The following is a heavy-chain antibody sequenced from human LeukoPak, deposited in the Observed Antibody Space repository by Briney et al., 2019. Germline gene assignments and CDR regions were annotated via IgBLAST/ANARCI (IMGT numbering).Heavy chain of an antibody. J-gene: IGHJ3*02. CDR1: GGSISRGDNY. V-gene: IGHV4-31*03. CDR3: ARDRSGSSSLNAFDI. CDR2: IYYSGRT. D-gene: IGHD3-10*01. Sequence: SQTLSLTCTVSGGSISRGDNYWSWIRQYPGKGLECIGYIYYSGRTYYNLSLKSRVTISIDTSRSQFSLRLSSVTAADTAVYYCARDRSGSSSLNAFDIWGQGTMVTVSS.